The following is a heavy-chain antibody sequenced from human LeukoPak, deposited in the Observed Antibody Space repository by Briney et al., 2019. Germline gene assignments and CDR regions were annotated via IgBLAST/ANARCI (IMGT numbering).Heavy chain of an antibody. J-gene: IGHJ5*02. CDR2: IYYSGST. CDR1: GGSISSSSYY. D-gene: IGHD3-3*01. V-gene: IGHV4-39*01. Sequence: SETLSLTCTVSGGSISSSSYYWGWIRQPPGKGLEWIGSIYYSGSTYYNLSLKSRVTISVDTSKNQFSLKLSSVTAADTAVYYCARLRTGFWSGYPQYNWFDPWGQGTLVTVSS. CDR3: ARLRTGFWSGYPQYNWFDP.